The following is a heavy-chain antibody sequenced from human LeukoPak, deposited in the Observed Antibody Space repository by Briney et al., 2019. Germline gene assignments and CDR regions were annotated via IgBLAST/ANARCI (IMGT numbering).Heavy chain of an antibody. CDR3: ARAPVVAATPYAFDI. CDR2: INAYNGNT. J-gene: IGHJ3*02. Sequence: ASVKVSCKASGYTFTSYAFSWVRQAPGQGLEWMGWINAYNGNTNYAQKLQGRVTMTTDTSTSTAYMELSSLRSEDTAVYYCARAPVVAATPYAFDIWGQGTMVTVSS. CDR1: GYTFTSYA. V-gene: IGHV1-18*01. D-gene: IGHD2-15*01.